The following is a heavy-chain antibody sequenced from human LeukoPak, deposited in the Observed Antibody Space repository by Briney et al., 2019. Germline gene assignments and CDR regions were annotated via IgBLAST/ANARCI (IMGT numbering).Heavy chain of an antibody. Sequence: SETLSLTCAVSGDSINNNIWWTWVRQPPGKGLEWIGEIHHGGSTNYKPSLKRRVTISVDKSKNQFSLKLTSVTAADTAIYYCARKSATDYYETDYWGQGALVTVSS. D-gene: IGHD3-9*01. CDR2: IHHGGST. J-gene: IGHJ4*02. CDR1: GDSINNNIW. CDR3: ARKSATDYYETDY. V-gene: IGHV4-4*02.